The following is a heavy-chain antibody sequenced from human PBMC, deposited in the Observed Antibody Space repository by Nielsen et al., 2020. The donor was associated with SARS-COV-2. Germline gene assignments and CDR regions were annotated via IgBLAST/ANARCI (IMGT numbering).Heavy chain of an antibody. D-gene: IGHD6-19*01. V-gene: IGHV3-23*01. Sequence: GESLKISCAASGFTFSSYAMSWVRQAPGKGLEWVSAISGSGGSTYYADSVKGRFTISRDNSKNTLYLQMNSLRAEDTAVYYCAKDLTGGGVAGNNWFDPWGQGTLVTVSS. CDR2: ISGSGGST. CDR1: GFTFSSYA. J-gene: IGHJ5*02. CDR3: AKDLTGGGVAGNNWFDP.